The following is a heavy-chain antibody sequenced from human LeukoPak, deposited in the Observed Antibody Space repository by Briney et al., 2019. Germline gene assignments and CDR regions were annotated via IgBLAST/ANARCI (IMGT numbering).Heavy chain of an antibody. CDR1: GVSVTTYH. CDR3: AREATVVGATII. J-gene: IGHJ4*02. CDR2: VHADGTS. D-gene: IGHD1-26*01. V-gene: IGHV4-4*07. Sequence: PSETLSLTCAVSGVSVTTYHWSWLRQPAGKRLEWIGRVHADGTSNYNPSLKSRVSMSVDTSKKQFSLKLSSVTAADAAVYYCAREATVVGATIIWGQGALVTVSS.